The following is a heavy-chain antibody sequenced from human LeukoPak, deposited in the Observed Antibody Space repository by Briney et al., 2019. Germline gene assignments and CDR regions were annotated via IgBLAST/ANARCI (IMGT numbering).Heavy chain of an antibody. Sequence: PGGSLRLSCAASGFTVSSNYMSWVRQAPGKGLEWLSGISASGHYIYQADSVKGRFTISRDNSKNTLYIEMNSLRAEDTAVYYCARDGLWGDYQFYFYMDVWGKGTTVTVSS. CDR3: ARDGLWGDYQFYFYMDV. D-gene: IGHD2-2*01. V-gene: IGHV3-53*01. CDR1: GFTVSSNY. J-gene: IGHJ6*03. CDR2: ISASGHYI.